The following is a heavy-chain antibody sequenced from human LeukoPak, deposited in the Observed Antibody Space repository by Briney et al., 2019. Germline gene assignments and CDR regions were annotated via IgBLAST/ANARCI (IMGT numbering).Heavy chain of an antibody. CDR3: ARDTAGIGVDY. Sequence: PGGSLRLSCAASGFTFSSCEMNWVRQAPGKGLEWVSYISSSGSTIYYADSVKGRFTISRDNAKNTLYLQMNSLRAEDTAVYHCARDTAGIGVDYWGQGTLVTVSS. CDR1: GFTFSSCE. D-gene: IGHD3-16*01. CDR2: ISSSGSTI. J-gene: IGHJ4*02. V-gene: IGHV3-48*03.